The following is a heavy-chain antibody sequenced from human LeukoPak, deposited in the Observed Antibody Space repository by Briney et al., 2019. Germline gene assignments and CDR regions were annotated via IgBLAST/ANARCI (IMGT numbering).Heavy chain of an antibody. CDR3: ARLQTYSSGRPSSWYFDY. V-gene: IGHV4-39*01. Sequence: PSETLSLTCTVSGGSISSSSYYWGWIRQPPGKGLEWIGSIYYSGSTYYNPSLKSRVTISVGTSKNQFSLKLSSVTAADTAVYYCARLQTYSSGRPSSWYFDYWGQGTLVTVSS. J-gene: IGHJ4*02. D-gene: IGHD6-19*01. CDR2: IYYSGST. CDR1: GGSISSSSYY.